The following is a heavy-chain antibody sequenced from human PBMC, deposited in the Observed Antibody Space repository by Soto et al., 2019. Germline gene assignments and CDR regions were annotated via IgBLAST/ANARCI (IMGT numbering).Heavy chain of an antibody. CDR1: GGSIISSIYY. D-gene: IGHD7-27*01. J-gene: IGHJ4*02. CDR2: IYYSGST. CDR3: ARRSKTGDAQFDY. Sequence: SLTCTFSGGSIISSIYYCGLIRQPPGKGLEWIGSIYYSGSTYYNPSLKSRVTISVDTSKNQFSLKLSSVTAADTAVYYCARRSKTGDAQFDYWGQGTLVTVSS. V-gene: IGHV4-39*01.